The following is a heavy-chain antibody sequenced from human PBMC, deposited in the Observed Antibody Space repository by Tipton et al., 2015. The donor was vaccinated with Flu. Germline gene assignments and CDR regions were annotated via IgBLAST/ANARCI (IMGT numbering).Heavy chain of an antibody. D-gene: IGHD3-22*01. CDR1: GYSFTSYW. CDR3: ARPVPRGGDYDSSGFAFDI. J-gene: IGHJ3*02. Sequence: QLVQSGAEVKKPGESLKISCKGSGYSFTSYWIGWVRQMPGKGLEWMGIIYPGDSDTRYSPSFQGQVTISADKSISTAYLQWSSLKASDTAMYYCARPVPRGGDYDSSGFAFDIWGQGTMVTVSS. CDR2: IYPGDSDT. V-gene: IGHV5-51*01.